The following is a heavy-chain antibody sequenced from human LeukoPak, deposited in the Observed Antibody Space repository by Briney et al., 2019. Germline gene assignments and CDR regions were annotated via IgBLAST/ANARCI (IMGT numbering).Heavy chain of an antibody. CDR1: GFTFSSYE. J-gene: IGHJ5*02. D-gene: IGHD3-10*01. CDR3: ARGRITMVRGSLFDP. V-gene: IGHV3-48*03. Sequence: GRPLRLSCAASGFTFSSYEMNWVRQAPGKVLEWVSYISSSGSTIYYADSVKGRFTISRDNAKSSLYLQMNSLRAEDTAVYYCARGRITMVRGSLFDPWGQGTLVTVSS. CDR2: ISSSGSTI.